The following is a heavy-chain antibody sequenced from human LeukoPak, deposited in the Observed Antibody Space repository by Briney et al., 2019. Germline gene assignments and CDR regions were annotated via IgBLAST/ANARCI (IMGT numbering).Heavy chain of an antibody. Sequence: SETLSLTCSVSADSISRSSYFWGWIRQPPGKGLEWIANIYYSGNTFYNPSLKSRVTISVDTSKNQFSLKLSSVTAADTAVYYCARTLSGWYDKRPNWFDPWGQGTLVTVSS. CDR1: ADSISRSSYF. CDR3: ARTLSGWYDKRPNWFDP. CDR2: IYYSGNT. V-gene: IGHV4-39*01. D-gene: IGHD6-19*01. J-gene: IGHJ5*02.